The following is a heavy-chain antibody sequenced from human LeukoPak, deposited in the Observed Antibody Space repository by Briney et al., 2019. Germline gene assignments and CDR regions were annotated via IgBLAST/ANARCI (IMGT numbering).Heavy chain of an antibody. CDR3: ARGPYSRALEFWAFDL. V-gene: IGHV5-51*01. CDR1: VYDFTTNW. D-gene: IGHD6-13*01. CDR2: LYPGDSDT. Sequence: GESMQISCDGSVYDFTTNWICRWRQMPGKGLEWMGILYPGDSDTRYSPSFQGQVTISADKSISPAYLQWSSLKASDTAMYYCARGPYSRALEFWAFDLWGQGTMVTVSS. J-gene: IGHJ3*01.